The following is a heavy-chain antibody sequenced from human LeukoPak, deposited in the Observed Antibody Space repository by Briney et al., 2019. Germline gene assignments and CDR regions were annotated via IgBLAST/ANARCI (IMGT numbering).Heavy chain of an antibody. D-gene: IGHD3-10*01. Sequence: SETLSLTCTVSGGSIRSGAYSWSWIRQPPGKGLEWIGYIYYSGSTYYNPSLKTRVSISLDTSKNQISLKLSSVTAADTAVYYCASGSGSYSHWFDPWGQGILVTVSS. J-gene: IGHJ5*02. V-gene: IGHV4-30-4*07. CDR1: GGSIRSGAYS. CDR2: IYYSGST. CDR3: ASGSGSYSHWFDP.